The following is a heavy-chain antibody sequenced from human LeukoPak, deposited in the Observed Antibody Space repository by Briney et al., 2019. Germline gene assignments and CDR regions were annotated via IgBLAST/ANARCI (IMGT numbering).Heavy chain of an antibody. J-gene: IGHJ5*02. D-gene: IGHD1-14*01. V-gene: IGHV4-59*01. CDR1: GGSISSYY. CDR3: ARAHRGFDP. CDR2: VYYTGRT. Sequence: PSETLSLTCTVSGGSISSYYWSWIRQPPGKGLEWIGYVYYTGRTSYNPSLKSRVTISVDSSKNHFSLKPNSVTAADTAVYYCARAHRGFDPWGQGTLVTVSS.